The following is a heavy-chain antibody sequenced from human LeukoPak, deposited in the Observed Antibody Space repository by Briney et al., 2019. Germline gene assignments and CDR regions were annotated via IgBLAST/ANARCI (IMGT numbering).Heavy chain of an antibody. CDR3: ARVGVPAAMHYYYGMDV. Sequence: GASVKVSCKASGYTFTSYGISWVRQAPGQGLEWMEWISAYTGNTNYAQKLQGRVTMTTDTSTSTAYMELRSLRSDDTAVYYCARVGVPAAMHYYYGMDVWGQGTTVTVSS. CDR2: ISAYTGNT. V-gene: IGHV1-18*01. CDR1: GYTFTSYG. D-gene: IGHD2-2*01. J-gene: IGHJ6*02.